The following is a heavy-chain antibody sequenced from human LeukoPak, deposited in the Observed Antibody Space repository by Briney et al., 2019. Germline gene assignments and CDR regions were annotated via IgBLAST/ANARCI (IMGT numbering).Heavy chain of an antibody. CDR2: VNYSGGT. CDR1: GESFDGFY. D-gene: IGHD1-1*01. Sequence: SETLSLTCAVYGESFDGFYWNWIRQSPGKGLEWLGEVNYSGGTDYNPALESRIVISADASKRQFSLKLTSVTAADTAVYYCAIRLTTSRSATATTWFDPWGQGTLVSVSS. J-gene: IGHJ5*02. V-gene: IGHV4-34*01. CDR3: AIRLTTSRSATATTWFDP.